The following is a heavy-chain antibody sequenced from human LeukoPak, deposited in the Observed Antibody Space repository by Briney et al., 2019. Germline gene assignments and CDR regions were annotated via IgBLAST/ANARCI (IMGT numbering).Heavy chain of an antibody. J-gene: IGHJ4*02. CDR2: IWYDGSNK. D-gene: IGHD6-13*01. Sequence: GGSLRLSCAASGFTFSSYGMHWVRQAPGKGLEWVAVIWYDGSNKYYADSVKGRITISRDNPKNTRYLQMNSLRAEDTAVYYCARDSGSRYYFDYWGQGTLVTVSS. CDR1: GFTFSSYG. V-gene: IGHV3-33*01. CDR3: ARDSGSRYYFDY.